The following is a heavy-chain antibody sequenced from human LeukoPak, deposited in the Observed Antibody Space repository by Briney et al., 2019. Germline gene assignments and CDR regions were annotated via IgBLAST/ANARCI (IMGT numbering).Heavy chain of an antibody. D-gene: IGHD5-18*01. CDR3: ARDGGGGTAMVISYY. V-gene: IGHV1-18*01. J-gene: IGHJ4*02. CDR2: ISAYNGNT. CDR1: GYTFTSYG. Sequence: ASVKVSCKASGYTFTSYGISWVRQAPGQGLEWMGWISAYNGNTNYAQKLQGRVTMTTDTSTSTAYMELRSLRSDDTAVYYCARDGGGGTAMVISYYWGQGTLVTVSS.